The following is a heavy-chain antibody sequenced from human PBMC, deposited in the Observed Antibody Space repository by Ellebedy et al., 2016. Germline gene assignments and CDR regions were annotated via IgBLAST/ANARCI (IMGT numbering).Heavy chain of an antibody. CDR1: GFAFSDQY. V-gene: IGHV3-72*01. Sequence: GGSLRLSCAASGFAFSDQYIDWVRQPPGKGLEWVGRISNRVNGYTTEYAASVKGRFIILRDDSMNSLYLHMNGLKTDDTAVYHCTRGYSGVSIYAFDVWGQGTMVTVSS. CDR3: TRGYSGVSIYAFDV. J-gene: IGHJ3*01. CDR2: ISNRVNGYTT. D-gene: IGHD1-26*01.